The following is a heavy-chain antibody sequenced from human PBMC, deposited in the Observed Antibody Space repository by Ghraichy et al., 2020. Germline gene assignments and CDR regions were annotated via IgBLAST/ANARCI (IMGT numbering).Heavy chain of an antibody. CDR1: GYTFTSSD. V-gene: IGHV1-8*01. J-gene: IGHJ4*01. CDR3: ARNLPATGEFDN. Sequence: ASVKVSCKASGYTFTSSDINWVRQARGQGPEWLGWMSPNSGHTGYAQKFQGRVTMTRNTSISTAYMELSSLRSEDTAVYYCARNLPATGEFDNWGQGTLVTVSS. D-gene: IGHD2-8*02. CDR2: MSPNSGHT.